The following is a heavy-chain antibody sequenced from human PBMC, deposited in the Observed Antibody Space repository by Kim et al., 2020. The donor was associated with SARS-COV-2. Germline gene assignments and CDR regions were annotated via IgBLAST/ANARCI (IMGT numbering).Heavy chain of an antibody. Sequence: GGSLRLSCVASGVSFTNAWMSWVRQAPGKGLEWVGRIISEAAGVTTAYSAPGRGRFTISSDDSKNTAYLDMDSLKTEDTAVYYCTTVPGGAYGFGPGFWGQGTPVTVSS. J-gene: IGHJ4*02. CDR3: TTVPGGAYGFGPGF. CDR2: IISEAAGVTT. CDR1: GVSFTNAW. D-gene: IGHD2-21*01. V-gene: IGHV3-15*01.